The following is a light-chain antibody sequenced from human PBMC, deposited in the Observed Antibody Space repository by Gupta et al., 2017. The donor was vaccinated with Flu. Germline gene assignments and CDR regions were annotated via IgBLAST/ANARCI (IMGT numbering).Light chain of an antibody. V-gene: IGKV1-9*01. J-gene: IGKJ5*01. CDR3: QRRNSYPIT. CDR2: AAS. Sequence: GNGVTITCRANRGISSYVAWYQQKPGEATNLLIYAASTLQSRVPSRFSGSGSREEITLTSSRLQPEVLATYCYQRRNSYPITFGQGTRLEIK. CDR1: RGISSY.